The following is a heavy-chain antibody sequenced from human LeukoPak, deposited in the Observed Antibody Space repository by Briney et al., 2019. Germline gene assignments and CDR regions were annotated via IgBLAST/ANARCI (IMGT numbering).Heavy chain of an antibody. J-gene: IGHJ3*02. CDR2: ISSSYRTI. CDR1: GFTFSSYS. CDR3: ARDLGGGDAFDI. V-gene: IGHV3-48*01. D-gene: IGHD3-16*01. Sequence: PGGSLRLSCAASGFTFSSYSMNWDRQAPGKGLEWVSYISSSYRTIYYADSVKGRFTVSRDNAKNSLYLQMSSLRAEDTAFYYCARDLGGGDAFDIWGQGTMVTVSS.